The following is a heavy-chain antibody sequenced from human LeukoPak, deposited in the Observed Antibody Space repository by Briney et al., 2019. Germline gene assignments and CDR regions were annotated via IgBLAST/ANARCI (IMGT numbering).Heavy chain of an antibody. D-gene: IGHD3-16*02. V-gene: IGHV4-30-4*01. Sequence: SETLSLTCTVSGGSISSGDYYWSWIRQPPGKGLEWIGYIYYSGSTYYNPSLKSRVTISVDTSKNQFSLKLSSVTAADTAVYYCARGNYDYVWGSYRPFDYWDQGTLVTVSS. CDR2: IYYSGST. J-gene: IGHJ4*02. CDR3: ARGNYDYVWGSYRPFDY. CDR1: GGSISSGDYY.